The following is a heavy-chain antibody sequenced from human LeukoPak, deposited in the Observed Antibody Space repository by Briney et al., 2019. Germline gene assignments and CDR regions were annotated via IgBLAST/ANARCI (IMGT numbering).Heavy chain of an antibody. CDR3: AKDPTLLSSGSHFDF. V-gene: IGHV3-30*18. CDR1: GFTFSSYG. CDR2: ISYDGSNK. D-gene: IGHD3-10*01. Sequence: PGGSLRLSCAASGFTFSSYGMHWVRQAPGKGLEWVAVISYDGSNKYYTDSLKGRFTISRDNSKNTLYLQMNSLRVEDTAVYYCAKDPTLLSSGSHFDFWGQGTLVTVSS. J-gene: IGHJ4*02.